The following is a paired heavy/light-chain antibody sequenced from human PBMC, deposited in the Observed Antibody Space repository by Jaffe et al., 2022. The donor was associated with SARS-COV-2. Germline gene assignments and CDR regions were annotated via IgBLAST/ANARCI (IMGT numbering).Light chain of an antibody. CDR3: QQYFSIPYT. J-gene: IGKJ2*01. CDR2: WAS. Sequence: DIVMTQSPDSLAVSLGERATINCKSSQSVLRGSNNKNYLAWYQERPGQPPKLLIYWASTRESGVPDRFSGSGSGTDFTLAISSLQAEDVAVYYCQQYFSIPYTFGQGTKLEIK. CDR1: QSVLRGSNNKNY. V-gene: IGKV4-1*01.
Heavy chain of an antibody. CDR3: AKNGGSSSYNFMDV. V-gene: IGHV3-23*01. CDR1: GFTFSSYA. Sequence: EVQLLESGGGLGQPGGSLKLSCAASGFTFSSYAMSWVRQAPGKGLEWVSAIDYGDNTYYADSVKGRFTISRDNSKNTLYLQMNSLRAEDTAVYYCAKNGGSSSYNFMDVWGQGTTVTVSS. CDR2: IDYGDNT. D-gene: IGHD6-6*01. J-gene: IGHJ6*02.